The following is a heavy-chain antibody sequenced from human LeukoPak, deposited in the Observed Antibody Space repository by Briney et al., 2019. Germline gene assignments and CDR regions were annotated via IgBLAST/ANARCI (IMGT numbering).Heavy chain of an antibody. D-gene: IGHD3-10*01. CDR1: GGSIRSSSYY. CDR3: ARHALYHYYGPPHDP. V-gene: IGHV4-39*01. CDR2: IYYSGST. Sequence: SETLSLTCTVSGGSIRSSSYYRGWIRQPPGKGLEWIGSIYYSGSTYYNPSLKSRVIIPVDTSKNQLSLKLSSVTAADTAVYYCARHALYHYYGPPHDPWGQGTLVTVSS. J-gene: IGHJ5*02.